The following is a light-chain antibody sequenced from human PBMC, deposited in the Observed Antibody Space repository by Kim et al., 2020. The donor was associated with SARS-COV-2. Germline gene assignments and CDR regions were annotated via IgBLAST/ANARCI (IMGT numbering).Light chain of an antibody. CDR3: CSYAGSYTHYV. Sequence: QSAPTQARSVSGSPGQSVTISCTGTSSDVGGYNYVSWYQQHPGKAPKLMIYDVSKRPSGVPDRFSGSKSGNTASLTISGLQAEDEADYYCCSYAGSYTHYVNGTGTKVTVL. CDR1: SSDVGGYNY. V-gene: IGLV2-11*01. J-gene: IGLJ1*01. CDR2: DVS.